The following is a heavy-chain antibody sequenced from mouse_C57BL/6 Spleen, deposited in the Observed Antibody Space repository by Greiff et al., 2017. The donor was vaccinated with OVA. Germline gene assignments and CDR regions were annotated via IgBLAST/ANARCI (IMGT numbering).Heavy chain of an antibody. CDR3: ARDGLLRERFAY. J-gene: IGHJ3*01. V-gene: IGHV3-1*01. CDR1: GYSITSGYD. CDR2: ISYSGST. Sequence: EVQLQESGPGMVKPSQSLSLTCTVTGYSITSGYDWHWSRHFPGNKLEWMGYISYSGSTNYNQSLKSRISITHDTSKNHFFLKLNSVTTEDTATYYCARDGLLRERFAYWGQGTLVTVSA. D-gene: IGHD2-3*01.